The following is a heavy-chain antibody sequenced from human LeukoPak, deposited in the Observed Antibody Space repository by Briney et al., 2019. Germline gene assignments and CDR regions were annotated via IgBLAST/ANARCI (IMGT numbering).Heavy chain of an antibody. V-gene: IGHV1-69*05. D-gene: IGHD1-26*01. CDR2: IIPIFGTA. J-gene: IGHJ4*02. CDR1: EGTFSSYA. CDR3: ARGGQWELPEG. Sequence: ASVKVSCKASEGTFSSYAISWVRQAPGQGLEWMGRIIPIFGTANYAQKFQGRVTITTDESTSTAYMELSSLRSEDTAVYYCARGGQWELPEGWGQGTLVTVSS.